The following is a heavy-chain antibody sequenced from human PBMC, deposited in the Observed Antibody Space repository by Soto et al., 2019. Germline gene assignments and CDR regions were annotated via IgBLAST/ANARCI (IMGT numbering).Heavy chain of an antibody. CDR1: GFTFSSHN. J-gene: IGHJ4*02. CDR2: ISSSGSYI. V-gene: IGHV3-21*04. Sequence: GGSLRLSCAASGFTFSSHNMNWVRQAPGKGLEWVSSISSSGSYIYYADSVKGRFTISRDNSKNTLLLQMNSLGAEDTAVYYCAKDSNKYSSSLRGRYFDYWGQGIGVTVYS. CDR3: AKDSNKYSSSLRGRYFDY. D-gene: IGHD4-4*01.